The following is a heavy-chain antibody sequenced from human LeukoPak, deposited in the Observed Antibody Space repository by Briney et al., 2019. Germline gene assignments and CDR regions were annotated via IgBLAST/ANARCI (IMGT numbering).Heavy chain of an antibody. CDR2: INPNSGGT. D-gene: IGHD2-15*01. V-gene: IGHV1-2*06. J-gene: IGHJ4*02. Sequence: ASVKVSCKASGYTFTGYYMHLVRQAPGQGLEWMGRINPNSGGTNYAQKFQGRVTMTRDTSISTAYMELSRLRSDDTAVYYCASGPFGVVVAARRPNDYWGQGTLVTVSS. CDR3: ASGPFGVVVAARRPNDY. CDR1: GYTFTGYY.